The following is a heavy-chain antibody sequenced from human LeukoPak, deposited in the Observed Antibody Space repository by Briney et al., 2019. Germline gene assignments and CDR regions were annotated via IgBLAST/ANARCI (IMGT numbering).Heavy chain of an antibody. CDR2: VYYSGST. J-gene: IGHJ3*02. V-gene: IGHV4-59*08. CDR3: ARQNRGWAFDI. Sequence: SSETLSLTCTVSGGSISSYYWSWIRQPPGKGLEWIGYVYYSGSTNYNPSLKSRVTISVDTSKNQFSLKLSSVTAADTAVYYCARQNRGWAFDIWGQGTMVTVSS. CDR1: GGSISSYY. D-gene: IGHD7-27*01.